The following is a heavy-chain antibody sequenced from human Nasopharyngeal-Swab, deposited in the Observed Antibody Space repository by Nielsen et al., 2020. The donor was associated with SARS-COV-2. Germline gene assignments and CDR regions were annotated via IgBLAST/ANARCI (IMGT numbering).Heavy chain of an antibody. CDR1: GFTFSSYG. CDR2: IWYDGSDE. CDR3: AKDVHGDYGGIDY. D-gene: IGHD4-17*01. V-gene: IGHV3-30*02. J-gene: IGHJ4*02. Sequence: GGSLRLSCAASGFTFSSYGLHWVRQAPGKGLEWVAVIWYDGSDENYADSVKGRFTISRDNSKNTLYLQMNSLRVDDTAVYYFAKDVHGDYGGIDYWGQGILVTVSS.